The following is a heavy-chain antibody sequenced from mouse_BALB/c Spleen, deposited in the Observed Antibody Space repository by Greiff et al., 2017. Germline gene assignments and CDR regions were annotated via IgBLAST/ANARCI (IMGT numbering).Heavy chain of an antibody. V-gene: IGHV1-54*01. CDR1: GYAFTNYL. J-gene: IGHJ4*01. CDR2: INPGSGGT. D-gene: IGHD1-1*01. Sequence: QLQESGAELVRPGTSVKVSCKASGYAFTNYLLEWVKQRPGQGLEWIGVINPGSGGTNYNEQFKGKATLTADKSSSTAYMQLSSLASDDSAVYFGARRATVVEGAMDYGGQGNSVTVAA. CDR3: ARRATVVEGAMDY.